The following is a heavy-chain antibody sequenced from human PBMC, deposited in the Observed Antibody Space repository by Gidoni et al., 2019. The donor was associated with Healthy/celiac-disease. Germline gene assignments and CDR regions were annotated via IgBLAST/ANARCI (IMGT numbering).Heavy chain of an antibody. D-gene: IGHD3-22*01. V-gene: IGHV3-21*01. J-gene: IGHJ4*02. Sequence: EVQLVESGGGLVKPGGSLRLSCAASGVTFSSYSMNWVRQAPGKGLECVSSISSSSSYIYYADSVKGRFTISRDNAKNSLYLQMNSLRAEDTAVYYCARDESQEDYYDSSGYYWGVYWGQGTLVTVSS. CDR3: ARDESQEDYYDSSGYYWGVY. CDR2: ISSSSSYI. CDR1: GVTFSSYS.